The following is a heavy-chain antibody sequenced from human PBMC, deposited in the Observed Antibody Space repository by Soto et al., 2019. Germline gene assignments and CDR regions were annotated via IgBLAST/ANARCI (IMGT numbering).Heavy chain of an antibody. V-gene: IGHV3-30*03. D-gene: IGHD3-22*01. Sequence: QVQLVESGGGVVQPGRSLRLSCAASGFTFSSYGMHWVRQAPGKGLEWVAVISSDGSNKYYADSVKGRFTISRDNSKNTLYLQTNSLRPEDTAVYYCVGGYYFGDYWGQGTLVTVSS. CDR1: GFTFSSYG. J-gene: IGHJ4*02. CDR2: ISSDGSNK. CDR3: VGGYYFGDY.